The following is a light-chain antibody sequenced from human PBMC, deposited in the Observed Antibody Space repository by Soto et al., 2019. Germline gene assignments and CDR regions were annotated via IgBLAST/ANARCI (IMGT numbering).Light chain of an antibody. CDR2: SAS. Sequence: EVVLTQSPGTLSLSPGERATLSCRASRTVDGNYLAWYHQKPGQPPRLLIHSASTRAPGIPDRFSASGAGTDFTLTISRLEPEDSAVYYCQQYSASPRTFGRGTKVEIK. CDR1: RTVDGNY. V-gene: IGKV3-20*01. J-gene: IGKJ4*01. CDR3: QQYSASPRT.